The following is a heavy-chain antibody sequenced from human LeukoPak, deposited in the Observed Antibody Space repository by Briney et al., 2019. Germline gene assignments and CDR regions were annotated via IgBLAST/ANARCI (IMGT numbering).Heavy chain of an antibody. D-gene: IGHD5-12*01. V-gene: IGHV4-39*01. J-gene: IGHJ6*03. CDR3: ATGWGYDYKIYYYMDV. CDR1: GASISSNNYY. Sequence: SETLSLTCTVSGASISSNNYYWAWIRQPPGKGLEWIGSFYYPGSTYYNPSLKSRVTISIDTSKNQFSLKLSSVTAADTAVYYCATGWGYDYKIYYYMDVWGKGTTVTISS. CDR2: FYYPGST.